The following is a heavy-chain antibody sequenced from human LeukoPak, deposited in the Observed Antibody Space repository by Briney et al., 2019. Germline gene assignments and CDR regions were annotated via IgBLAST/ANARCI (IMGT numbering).Heavy chain of an antibody. V-gene: IGHV3-7*01. CDR1: GFTFGGYW. CDR3: AKLKDSATRYDY. Sequence: GGSLRLPCAASGFTFGGYWMSWVRQAPGEGPEWVASIKQDGSEKKYLDSVGGRFSISRDNARNSLYLQMDSLRAEDTAVYYCAKLKDSATRYDYWGQGTLVTVSS. D-gene: IGHD5-18*01. J-gene: IGHJ4*02. CDR2: IKQDGSEK.